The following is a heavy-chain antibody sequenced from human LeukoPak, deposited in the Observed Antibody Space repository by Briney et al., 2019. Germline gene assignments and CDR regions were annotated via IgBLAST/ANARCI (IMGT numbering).Heavy chain of an antibody. Sequence: GGSLRPSCAASGFTFSNYAMSWVRQAPGTGLEWVSGISGGAGTPYYADSVKGRFTISRDNSKNTLYLQMSSLRAEDTAVYYCAKRRTTVITMDYFDYWGQGTLVTVSS. J-gene: IGHJ4*02. CDR2: ISGGAGTP. CDR3: AKRRTTVITMDYFDY. V-gene: IGHV3-23*01. D-gene: IGHD4-17*01. CDR1: GFTFSNYA.